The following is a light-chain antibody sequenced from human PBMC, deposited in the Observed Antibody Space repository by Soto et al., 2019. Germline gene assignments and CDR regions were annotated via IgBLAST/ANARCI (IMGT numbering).Light chain of an antibody. Sequence: QSALTQPRSVSGSPGQSVTISCTGTSSDVGAYKFVSWYQQHPGKAPKLMIYDVSKRPSGVPDRFSGSKSGNTASLTISGLQAEDEADYYCCSYAGSYTFVYVFGTGTKLTVL. CDR2: DVS. V-gene: IGLV2-11*01. J-gene: IGLJ1*01. CDR3: CSYAGSYTFVYV. CDR1: SSDVGAYKF.